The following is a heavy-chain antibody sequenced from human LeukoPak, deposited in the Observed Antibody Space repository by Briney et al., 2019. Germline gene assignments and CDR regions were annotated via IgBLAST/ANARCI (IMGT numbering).Heavy chain of an antibody. D-gene: IGHD2-2*01. CDR2: MRGDTGDT. CDR3: ARVRGYSCDY. J-gene: IGHJ4*01. Sequence: ASVTVSCKTSGYTLSDYYIHWVRQAPGQGLEWMGWMRGDTGDTDSPQKFQGRVIMTRDTSTNTAYMELSRLTYDDTATYFCARVRGYSCDYSGHGTLFTVSS. CDR1: GYTLSDYY. V-gene: IGHV1-2*02.